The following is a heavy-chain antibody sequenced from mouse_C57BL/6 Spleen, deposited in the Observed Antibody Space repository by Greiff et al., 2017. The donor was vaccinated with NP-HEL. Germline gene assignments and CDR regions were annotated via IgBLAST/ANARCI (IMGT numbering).Heavy chain of an antibody. CDR2: INPNNGGT. CDR1: GYTFTDYY. D-gene: IGHD4-1*01. J-gene: IGHJ3*01. CDR3: ATNRGWFAY. V-gene: IGHV1-26*01. Sequence: EVQLHQSGPELVKPGASVKISCKASGYTFTDYYMNWVKQSHGKSLEWIGDINPNNGGTSYNQKFKGKATLTVDKSSSTAYMELRSLTSEDSAVYYCATNRGWFAYWGQGTLVTVSA.